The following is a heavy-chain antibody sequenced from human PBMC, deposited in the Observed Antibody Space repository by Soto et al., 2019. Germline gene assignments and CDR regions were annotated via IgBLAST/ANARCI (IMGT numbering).Heavy chain of an antibody. D-gene: IGHD2-2*01. J-gene: IGHJ4*02. CDR1: DYTFTSYG. Sequence: QVQLVQSGAEVKKPGASVKVSCKASDYTFTSYGISWVRQAPGQGIEWMGWISAYNGNTNYAQKLQGRVTMTTDTSTSTAYMELRSLRSDDTAVYYCARERYCISISCYIFDYWGQGTLVTVSS. CDR3: ARERYCISISCYIFDY. V-gene: IGHV1-18*01. CDR2: ISAYNGNT.